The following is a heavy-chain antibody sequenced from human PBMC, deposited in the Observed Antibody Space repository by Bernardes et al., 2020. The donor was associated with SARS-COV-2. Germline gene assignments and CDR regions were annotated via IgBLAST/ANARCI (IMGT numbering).Heavy chain of an antibody. D-gene: IGHD3-9*01. CDR2: IDWDDDK. CDR1: GFSLSTSGMC. Sequence: SGPTLVKPTQTLTLTCTFSGFSLSTSGMCVSWIRQPPGKALEWLARIDWDDDKYYSTSLKTRLTISKDTSKNQVVLTMTNMDPVDTATYYCARIHYDILTGYYAPFDYWGQGTTVTVSS. J-gene: IGHJ4*03. CDR3: ARIHYDILTGYYAPFDY. V-gene: IGHV2-70*11.